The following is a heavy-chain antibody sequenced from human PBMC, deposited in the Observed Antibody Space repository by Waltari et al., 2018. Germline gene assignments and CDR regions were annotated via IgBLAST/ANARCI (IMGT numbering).Heavy chain of an antibody. CDR2: IYYSGST. Sequence: QVQLQESGPGLVKPSETLSLTCTVSGGSISSYYWSWIRQPPGKGLEWIGYIYYSGSTNYNPSLKSRVTISVDTSKNQFSLKLSSVTAADTAVYYCARGISYGGNPTGDAEYFQHWGQGTLVTVSS. V-gene: IGHV4-59*01. CDR1: GGSISSYY. J-gene: IGHJ1*01. D-gene: IGHD3-16*01. CDR3: ARGISYGGNPTGDAEYFQH.